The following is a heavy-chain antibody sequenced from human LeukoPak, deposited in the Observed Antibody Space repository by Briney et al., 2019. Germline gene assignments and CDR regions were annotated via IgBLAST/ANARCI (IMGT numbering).Heavy chain of an antibody. J-gene: IGHJ4*02. CDR3: AREGIEGAQNDY. V-gene: IGHV1-69*13. CDR1: GGTFSSYA. Sequence: SVTVSCTASGGTFSSYAISWVRQAPGQGLEWMGGIIPIFGTANYAQKFQGRVTITADESTSTAYMELSSLRSEDTAVYYCAREGIEGAQNDYWGQGTLVTVSS. CDR2: IIPIFGTA. D-gene: IGHD6-19*01.